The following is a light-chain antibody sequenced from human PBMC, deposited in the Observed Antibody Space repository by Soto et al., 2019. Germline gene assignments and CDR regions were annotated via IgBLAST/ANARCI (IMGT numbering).Light chain of an antibody. CDR2: AAS. CDR1: QSINIY. V-gene: IGKV1-39*01. Sequence: EIQMTQSTSTVSASVVARVSITCRASQSINIYLNWYQQKPGKAPKLLIYAASNLQSGVPSRFSGSGSGTDFTLTISSLQPEDFATYYCQQSYNTPVTFGQGTKVDIK. CDR3: QQSYNTPVT. J-gene: IGKJ1*01.